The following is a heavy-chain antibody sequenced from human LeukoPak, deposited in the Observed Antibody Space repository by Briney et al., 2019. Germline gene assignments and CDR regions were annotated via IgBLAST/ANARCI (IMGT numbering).Heavy chain of an antibody. CDR3: ARDRNSGDDSSFDY. CDR1: GFTFSSYS. D-gene: IGHD5-12*01. V-gene: IGHV3-21*01. Sequence: GGSLRLSCAASGFTFSSYSMNWVRQAPGKGLEWVSSISSSSSYIYYADSVKGRFTISRDNAKNSLYLQMNSLRAEDTAVYYCARDRNSGDDSSFDYWGQGTLVTVSS. J-gene: IGHJ4*02. CDR2: ISSSSSYI.